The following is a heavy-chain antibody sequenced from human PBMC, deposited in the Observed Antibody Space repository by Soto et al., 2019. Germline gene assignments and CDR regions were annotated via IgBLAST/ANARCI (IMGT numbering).Heavy chain of an antibody. CDR2: IYYSGST. Sequence: KPSETLSLTCTVSGGSISSYYWSWIRQPPGKGLEWIGYIYYSGSTNYNPSLKSRVTISVDTSKNQFSLKLSSVAAADTAVYYCARSLYRAARVKVGWFDPWGQGTLVTVSS. CDR1: GGSISSYY. V-gene: IGHV4-59*01. D-gene: IGHD6-6*01. J-gene: IGHJ5*02. CDR3: ARSLYRAARVKVGWFDP.